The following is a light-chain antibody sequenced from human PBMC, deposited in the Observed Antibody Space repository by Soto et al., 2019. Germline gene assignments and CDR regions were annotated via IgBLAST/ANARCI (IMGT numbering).Light chain of an antibody. J-gene: IGKJ1*01. Sequence: DIQMTQSPSTLSASVGDRVTITCRASQSISSWLAWYQQKPGKAPKLLIYDASSLESGVPSRFSGSGSGTEFTLTISSLQPDDFATYYCQQSFSTPQTFAQGTKVDIK. CDR1: QSISSW. CDR2: DAS. V-gene: IGKV1-5*01. CDR3: QQSFSTPQT.